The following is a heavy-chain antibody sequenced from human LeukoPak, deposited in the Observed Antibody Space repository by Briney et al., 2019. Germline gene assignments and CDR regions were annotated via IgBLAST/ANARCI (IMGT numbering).Heavy chain of an antibody. CDR3: ARDIAGTYYFDL. D-gene: IGHD5-12*01. V-gene: IGHV3-11*01. CDR1: GFTFSDYY. J-gene: IGHJ4*02. CDR2: ISTSGTTI. Sequence: GGSLRLSCAASGFTFSDYYMSWIRQAPGKGLEWVSYISTSGTTIYYADSVMGRFTISRDNAKNSLYLQMNSLRAEDTAVYFYARDIAGTYYFDLWGQGTLVTVSS.